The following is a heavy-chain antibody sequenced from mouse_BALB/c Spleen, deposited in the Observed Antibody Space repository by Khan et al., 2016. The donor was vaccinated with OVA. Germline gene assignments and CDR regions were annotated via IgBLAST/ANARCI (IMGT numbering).Heavy chain of an antibody. Sequence: VQLQESGPGLVAPSQSLSITCTVSGLSITNYGISWIRQPPGKGLEWLGVIWGDGSTNYHSALISRLSINKDNSKSQVFLKLNSLQTDDTATYYCAIIYDGYDWFTYWGQGTLVTVSA. CDR2: IWGDGST. CDR3: AIIYDGYDWFTY. V-gene: IGHV2-3*01. CDR1: GLSITNYG. J-gene: IGHJ3*01. D-gene: IGHD2-2*01.